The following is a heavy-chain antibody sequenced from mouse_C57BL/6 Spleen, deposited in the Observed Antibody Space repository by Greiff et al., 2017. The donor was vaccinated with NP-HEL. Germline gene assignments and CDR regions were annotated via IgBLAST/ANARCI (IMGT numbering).Heavy chain of an antibody. D-gene: IGHD3-2*02. CDR2: INPSSGYT. J-gene: IGHJ4*01. V-gene: IGHV1-4*01. CDR3: ASRQLRDYYAMDY. Sequence: QVQLKESGAELARPGASVKMSCKASGYTFTSYTMHWVKQRPGQGLEWIGYINPSSGYTKYNQKFKDKATLTADKSSSTAYMQLSSLTSEDSAVYYCASRQLRDYYAMDYWGQGTSVTVSS. CDR1: GYTFTSYT.